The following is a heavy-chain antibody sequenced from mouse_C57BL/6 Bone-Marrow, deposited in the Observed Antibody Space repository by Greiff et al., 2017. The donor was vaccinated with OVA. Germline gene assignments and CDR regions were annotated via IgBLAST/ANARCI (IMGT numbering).Heavy chain of an antibody. CDR3: ARASYYYGYYFDY. CDR1: GFTFSSYA. Sequence: EVKLEESGGGLVKPGGSLKLSCAASGFTFSSYAMSWVRQTPEKRLEWVATISDGGSYTYYPDNVKGRFTISRDNAKNNLYLQMSHLKSEDTAMYDCARASYYYGYYFDYWGQGNTLTVSS. V-gene: IGHV5-4*03. J-gene: IGHJ2*01. D-gene: IGHD1-1*01. CDR2: ISDGGSYT.